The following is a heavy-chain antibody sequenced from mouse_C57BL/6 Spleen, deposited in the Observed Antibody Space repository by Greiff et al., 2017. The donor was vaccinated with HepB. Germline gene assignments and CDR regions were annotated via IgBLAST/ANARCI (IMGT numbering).Heavy chain of an antibody. CDR3: TRSGDYRVLISY. D-gene: IGHD2-4*01. V-gene: IGHV1-15*01. CDR1: GYTFTDYE. Sequence: VQLQQSGAELVRPGASVTLSCKASGYTFTDYEMHWVKQTPVHGLEWIGAIDPETGGTAYNQKFKGKAILTADKSSSTAYMELRSLTSEDSAVYYCTRSGDYRVLISYWGQGTLVTVSA. J-gene: IGHJ3*01. CDR2: IDPETGGT.